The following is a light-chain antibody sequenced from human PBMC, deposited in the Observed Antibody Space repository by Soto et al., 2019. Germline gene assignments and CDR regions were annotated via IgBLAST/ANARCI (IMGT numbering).Light chain of an antibody. Sequence: EIVLTQSPGTLSLSPGERATLSCRASQSVSSTYLAWYQQKPGQAPRLLIYGASGRATGIPDRFSGSGSGTDFTLTISRLEPEDFAVYYCQRYGSSPLLFGQGTKLEIK. CDR3: QRYGSSPLL. CDR1: QSVSSTY. J-gene: IGKJ2*01. CDR2: GAS. V-gene: IGKV3-20*01.